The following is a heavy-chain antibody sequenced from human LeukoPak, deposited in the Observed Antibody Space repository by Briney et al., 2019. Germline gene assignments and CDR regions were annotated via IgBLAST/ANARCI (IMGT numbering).Heavy chain of an antibody. D-gene: IGHD2-15*01. Sequence: ASVKVSCKASGYTFTSYDINWVRQATGQGLEWMGWMNPNSGNTGYAQKFQGRVTITRNTSISTAYMELSSLRSEDTAVYYCARAQIYCSGCSCYLFSYYMDVWGKGTTVTASS. V-gene: IGHV1-8*03. CDR1: GYTFTSYD. J-gene: IGHJ6*03. CDR2: MNPNSGNT. CDR3: ARAQIYCSGCSCYLFSYYMDV.